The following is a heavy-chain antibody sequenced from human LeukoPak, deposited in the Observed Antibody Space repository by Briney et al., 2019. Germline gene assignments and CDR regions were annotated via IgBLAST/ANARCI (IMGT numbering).Heavy chain of an antibody. V-gene: IGHV3-43D*03. Sequence: PGGSLRLSCAASGLTFADYAMHWVRQVPGKGLEWVSLISWDGGSTYYADSVKGRFTISRDNGKNSLYLQMNSLRAEDTAVFYCARDGSEWELLQTFDYWGQGTLVTVSS. CDR3: ARDGSEWELLQTFDY. J-gene: IGHJ4*02. CDR2: ISWDGGST. CDR1: GLTFADYA. D-gene: IGHD1-26*01.